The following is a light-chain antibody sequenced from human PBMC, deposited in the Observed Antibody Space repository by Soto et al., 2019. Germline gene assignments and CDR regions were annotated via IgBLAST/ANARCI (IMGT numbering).Light chain of an antibody. J-gene: IGLJ1*01. V-gene: IGLV2-14*01. CDR1: SSDVGGYNY. CDR2: DVS. CDR3: SSYTSSSTYV. Sequence: QSALTQPASVSGSPGQSITISCTGTSSDVGGYNYVSWYQQYPGKVPKLMIYDVSYRPSGVSNRFSGSKSGNTASLTISGVQAEDEADYYCSSYTSSSTYVFGTGTKLTVL.